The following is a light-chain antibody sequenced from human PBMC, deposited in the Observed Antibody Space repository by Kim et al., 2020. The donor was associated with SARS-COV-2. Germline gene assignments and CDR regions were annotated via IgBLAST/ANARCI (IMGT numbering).Light chain of an antibody. Sequence: VALGQTVRITCQGDSLRSYYASWYQQKPGQAPVLVIYGKNNRPSGIPDRFSGSSSGNTASLTITGAQAEDEADYYCNSRDSSGNHPFGTGTRSPS. CDR3: NSRDSSGNHP. V-gene: IGLV3-19*01. CDR1: SLRSYY. CDR2: GKN. J-gene: IGLJ1*01.